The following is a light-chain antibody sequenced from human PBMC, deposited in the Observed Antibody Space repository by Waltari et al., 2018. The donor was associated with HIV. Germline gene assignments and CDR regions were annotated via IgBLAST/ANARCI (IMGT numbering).Light chain of an antibody. CDR1: QSVLYISNNKNY. CDR2: WAS. V-gene: IGKV4-1*01. CDR3: QQYYSFPLT. J-gene: IGKJ4*01. Sequence: DIVMSQSPDSLAVSLGERATINCKSSQSVLYISNNKNYLAWYQQKPGQPPKLVIYWASTRESGVPDRFSGSGSGPDFTLTISSLQAEDVAVYYCQQYYSFPLTFGGGTKVEIK.